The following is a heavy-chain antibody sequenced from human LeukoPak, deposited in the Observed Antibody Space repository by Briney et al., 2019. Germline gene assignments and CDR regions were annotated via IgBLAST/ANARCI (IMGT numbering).Heavy chain of an antibody. CDR2: INPNSGGT. CDR1: GYTFTGYY. CDR3: APSLYYYDSTDSGGAFDI. D-gene: IGHD3-22*01. Sequence: ASVKVSCKASGYTFTGYYMHWVRQAPGQGLEWMRWINPNSGGTNYAQKFQGRVTMTRDTSISTAYMELSRLRSDDTAVYYCAPSLYYYDSTDSGGAFDIWGQGTMVTVSS. V-gene: IGHV1-2*02. J-gene: IGHJ3*02.